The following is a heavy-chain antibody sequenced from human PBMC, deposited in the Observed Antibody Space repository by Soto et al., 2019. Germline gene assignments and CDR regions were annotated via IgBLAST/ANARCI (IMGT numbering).Heavy chain of an antibody. Sequence: PSQTLSLTCAISGDSVSSNSAAWNWIRQSPSRGLEWLGRTYYRSKWYNDYAVSVKSRITINPDTSENQFSLHLNSVTPEDTAMYYCARHLNTAVVVGANHAFVIWGQGIMVTV. CDR3: ARHLNTAVVVGANHAFVI. CDR1: GDSVSSNSAA. CDR2: TYYRSKWYN. J-gene: IGHJ3*02. V-gene: IGHV6-1*01. D-gene: IGHD2-15*01.